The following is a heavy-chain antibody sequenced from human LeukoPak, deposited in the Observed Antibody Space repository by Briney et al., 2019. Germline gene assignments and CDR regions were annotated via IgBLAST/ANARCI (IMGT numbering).Heavy chain of an antibody. V-gene: IGHV3-11*04. CDR2: IDLTGSTI. CDR3: ARDKKELRYFDWLIYSYYFDY. D-gene: IGHD3-9*01. Sequence: PGGSLRLSCSVSGLTFSDSFMSWIRQAPGKGLEWVAYIDLTGSTIYYADSVKGRFTISRDNAKNSLYLQMNSLRAEDTAVYYCARDKKELRYFDWLIYSYYFDYWGQGTLVTVSS. J-gene: IGHJ4*02. CDR1: GLTFSDSF.